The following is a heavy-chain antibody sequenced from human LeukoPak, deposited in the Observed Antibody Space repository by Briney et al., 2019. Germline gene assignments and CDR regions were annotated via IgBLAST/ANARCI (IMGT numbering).Heavy chain of an antibody. V-gene: IGHV4-30-4*01. J-gene: IGHJ4*02. CDR1: GVSISSGDYY. D-gene: IGHD1-1*01. CDR3: ARGAELNY. Sequence: SETLSLTCTVSGVSISSGDYYWSWLRQPPGKGLEWIGYIYHSGSTYYHPSLKSRVTISVDTSKNQFSLKLSSVTAADTAVYYCARGAELNYWGQGTLVTVSS. CDR2: IYHSGST.